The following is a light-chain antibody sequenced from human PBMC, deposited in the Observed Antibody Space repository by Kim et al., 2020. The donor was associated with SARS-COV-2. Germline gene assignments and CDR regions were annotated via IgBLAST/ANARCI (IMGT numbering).Light chain of an antibody. CDR1: QSVSSN. V-gene: IGKV3-11*01. Sequence: EIVLTQSPATLSLSPGERATLSCRASQSVSSNLAWYQQKPGQAPRLLIYNASNRATGIPARFSGSGSGTDFTLTISSLLAEDFAVYYCQQSRNWPRTFGQGTKVDIK. CDR2: NAS. CDR3: QQSRNWPRT. J-gene: IGKJ1*01.